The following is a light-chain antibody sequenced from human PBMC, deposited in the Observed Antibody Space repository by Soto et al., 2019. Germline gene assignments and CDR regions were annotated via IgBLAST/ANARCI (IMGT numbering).Light chain of an antibody. J-gene: IGKJ5*01. Sequence: EIVLTQSPGTLSLSPGERATLSCRASQSVSSSYLAWYQQKPGQPPRLLIYGASSRATGIPDRFSGSGSGTDFTLTISRLEPEDFAVFYCQHYDSLPITFGQGTLPEIK. CDR3: QHYDSLPIT. CDR1: QSVSSSY. CDR2: GAS. V-gene: IGKV3-20*01.